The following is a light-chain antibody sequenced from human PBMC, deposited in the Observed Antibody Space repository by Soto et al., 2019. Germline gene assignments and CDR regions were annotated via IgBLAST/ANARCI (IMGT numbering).Light chain of an antibody. V-gene: IGKV3-15*01. CDR3: QQYNSWPLT. CDR1: HSVSNN. J-gene: IGKJ4*01. Sequence: EIVMTQSPATLSVSPVEIASLYFRASHSVSNNLALYQQKPGQGPRLLIYGASTRATGIPARFSGSGSGTEFTLTISSLQSEDFAVYYCQQYNSWPLTCGGGTKGDI. CDR2: GAS.